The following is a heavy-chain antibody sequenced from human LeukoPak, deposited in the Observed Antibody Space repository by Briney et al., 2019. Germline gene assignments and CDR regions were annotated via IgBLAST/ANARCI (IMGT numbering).Heavy chain of an antibody. Sequence: GGSLRLSCAASGFTFSRYAMHWVRQAPGKGLEYVSAISSNGGDTYYANSVKGRFTISRGNFKNTLYLQMGSLRAEDMAVYYCAREVVNNWNYLDYWGQGTLVTVSS. CDR1: GFTFSRYA. J-gene: IGHJ4*02. V-gene: IGHV3-64*01. CDR2: ISSNGGDT. CDR3: AREVVNNWNYLDY. D-gene: IGHD1-20*01.